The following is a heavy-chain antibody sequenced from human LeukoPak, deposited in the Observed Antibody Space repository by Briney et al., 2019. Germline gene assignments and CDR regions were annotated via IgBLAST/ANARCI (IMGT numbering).Heavy chain of an antibody. D-gene: IGHD1-26*01. CDR1: GGSINNYY. Sequence: SETLSLTCTVSGGSINNYYWSWIRQPPGKGLEWIGYIYYSGSTTYNPSLKSRVTISVDTSKNQFSLKLSSVTAADTAVYYCASGSYSFYYFDYWGQGTLVTVSS. J-gene: IGHJ4*02. V-gene: IGHV4-59*01. CDR3: ASGSYSFYYFDY. CDR2: IYYSGST.